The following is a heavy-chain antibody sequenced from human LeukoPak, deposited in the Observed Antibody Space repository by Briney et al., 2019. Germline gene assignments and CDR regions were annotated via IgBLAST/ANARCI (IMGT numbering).Heavy chain of an antibody. CDR1: GFTFSSYA. Sequence: AGSLRLSCAASGFTFSSYAMSWVRQAPGKGLEWVSAISGSGGSTYYADSVKGRFTISRDNSKNTLYLQMNSLRAEDTAVYYCAKGAKRLAYDFWSGHEGLFDYWGQGTLVTVSS. CDR3: AKGAKRLAYDFWSGHEGLFDY. CDR2: ISGSGGST. J-gene: IGHJ4*02. V-gene: IGHV3-23*01. D-gene: IGHD3-3*01.